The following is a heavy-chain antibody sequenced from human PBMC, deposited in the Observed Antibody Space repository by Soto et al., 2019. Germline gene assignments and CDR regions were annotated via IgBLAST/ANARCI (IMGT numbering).Heavy chain of an antibody. CDR1: GFTFSFFA. J-gene: IGHJ3*02. Sequence: EVQLLESGGGLVQPGGSLRLSCAASGFTFSFFAMSWVLPAPGQGLEWDSGMGGSNDDTDYAYSVKGRFTSSRDNSKNAPYLQISSLRAEDTSVYYCAKHRVNHNSEWDPFYIWGQGRMVTVSS. CDR2: MGGSNDDT. CDR3: AKHRVNHNSEWDPFYI. D-gene: IGHD1-20*01. V-gene: IGHV3-23*01.